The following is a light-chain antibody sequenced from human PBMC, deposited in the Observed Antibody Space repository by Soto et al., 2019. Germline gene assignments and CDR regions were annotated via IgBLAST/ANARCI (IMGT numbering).Light chain of an antibody. CDR3: QQYNNWPQT. CDR2: GAS. J-gene: IGKJ1*01. Sequence: EIVMTQSPATLSVSPGERATLSCRASQSVSSNLAWYQQKPGQASRLLIYGASTRATGIPARFSGSGSGTEFTLTISSLQSEDFAVYYCQQYNNWPQTFGQGTK. V-gene: IGKV3-15*01. CDR1: QSVSSN.